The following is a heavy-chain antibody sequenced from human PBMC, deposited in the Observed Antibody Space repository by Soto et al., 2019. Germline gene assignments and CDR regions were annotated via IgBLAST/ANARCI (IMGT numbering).Heavy chain of an antibody. D-gene: IGHD2-15*01. CDR1: GGSISSYY. CDR3: ARGGGYCSGGSCSFNFDY. J-gene: IGHJ4*02. Sequence: TSETLSLTCTVSGGSISSYYWSWIRQPPGKGLEWIGYIYYSGSTNYNPSLKSRVSISVDTSKNQFSLKLSSVTAADTAVYYCARGGGYCSGGSCSFNFDYWGQGTLVTVSS. CDR2: IYYSGST. V-gene: IGHV4-59*01.